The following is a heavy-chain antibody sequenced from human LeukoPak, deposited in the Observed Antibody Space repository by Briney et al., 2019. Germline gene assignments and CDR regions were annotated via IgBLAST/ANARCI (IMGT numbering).Heavy chain of an antibody. D-gene: IGHD2-21*02. J-gene: IGHJ4*02. CDR3: TTGDYYFDY. V-gene: IGHV3-30*02. Sequence: GGSLRLSCAASGFTFSSYGMHWVRQAPGKGPEWVAFIRYDGSNKYYADSVKGRFTISRDNSKNTLYLQMNSLKTEDTAVYYCTTGDYYFDYWGQGTLVTVSS. CDR2: IRYDGSNK. CDR1: GFTFSSYG.